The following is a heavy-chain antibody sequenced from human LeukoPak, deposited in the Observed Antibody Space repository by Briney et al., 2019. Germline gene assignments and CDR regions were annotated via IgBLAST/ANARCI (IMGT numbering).Heavy chain of an antibody. CDR1: GFTFSSYG. CDR2: ISGSGGST. D-gene: IGHD3-22*01. J-gene: IGHJ4*02. V-gene: IGHV3-23*01. CDR3: AARDYDSSGYQDY. Sequence: PGGSLRLSCAASGFTFSSYGMSWVRQAPGKGLEWVSAISGSGGSTSYADSVKGRFTISRDNAKNTLYLQMNSLRAEDTAVYYCAARDYDSSGYQDYWGQGTLVTVSS.